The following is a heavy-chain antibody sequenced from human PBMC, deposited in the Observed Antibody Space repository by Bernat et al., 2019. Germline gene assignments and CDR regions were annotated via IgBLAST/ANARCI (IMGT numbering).Heavy chain of an antibody. Sequence: QVQLQESGPGLVKPSETLSLICNVSGGSISSYYWSWIRQPPGKGLEWIGYNYNRGSTDYNPSLKSRVTISVDTSRNQFSLKLNSVTAADTAVYYCARGYCTSSSCSFLYWGQGTLVIVSS. V-gene: IGHV4-59*01. D-gene: IGHD2-2*01. J-gene: IGHJ4*02. CDR1: GGSISSYY. CDR2: NYNRGST. CDR3: ARGYCTSSSCSFLY.